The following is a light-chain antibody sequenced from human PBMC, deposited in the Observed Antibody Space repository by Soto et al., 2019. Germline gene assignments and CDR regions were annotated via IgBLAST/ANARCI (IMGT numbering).Light chain of an antibody. J-gene: IGKJ5*01. Sequence: EIVLTQSPGTLSLSPGERATLSCRASQSVSYYLAWYQQKVGQAPRLLIYGASSRATGIPDRFSGSGSGTDFTLTISRLEPEDFAVYYCQQYGSSPRTFGQGTRLEIK. CDR3: QQYGSSPRT. CDR1: QSVSYY. CDR2: GAS. V-gene: IGKV3-20*01.